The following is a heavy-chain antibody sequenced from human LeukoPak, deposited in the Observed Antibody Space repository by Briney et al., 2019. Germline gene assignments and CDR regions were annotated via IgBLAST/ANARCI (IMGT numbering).Heavy chain of an antibody. D-gene: IGHD3-16*02. CDR2: IYHSGST. Sequence: SETLSLTCAVSGYSISSGYYWGWIRQPPGKGLEWIGSIYHSGSTYYNPSLKSRVTISVDTSKNQFSLKLRSVTAADTAVYYCARHERAFGGVIASPFDYWGQGTLVTVSS. J-gene: IGHJ4*02. CDR3: ARHERAFGGVIASPFDY. V-gene: IGHV4-38-2*01. CDR1: GYSISSGYY.